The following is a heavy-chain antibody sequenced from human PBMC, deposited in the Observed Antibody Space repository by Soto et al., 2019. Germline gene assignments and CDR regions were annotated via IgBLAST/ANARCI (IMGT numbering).Heavy chain of an antibody. V-gene: IGHV3-33*01. D-gene: IGHD6-13*01. CDR3: ARRGVLQQLVRDYYYGMDV. Sequence: GGSLRLSCAASGFTFSSYGMHWVRQAPGKGLEWVAVIWYDGSNKYYADSVKGRFTISRDNSKNTLYLQMNSLRAEDTAVYYCARRGVLQQLVRDYYYGMDVWGQGTTVTVSS. J-gene: IGHJ6*02. CDR2: IWYDGSNK. CDR1: GFTFSSYG.